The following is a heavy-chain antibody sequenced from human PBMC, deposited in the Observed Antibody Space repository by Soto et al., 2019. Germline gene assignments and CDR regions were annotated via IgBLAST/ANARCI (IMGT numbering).Heavy chain of an antibody. CDR1: GFIFSTYW. J-gene: IGHJ4*02. D-gene: IGHD5-18*01. CDR3: AGLDTSMVKTAGY. CDR2: IKKDGSEE. V-gene: IGHV3-7*01. Sequence: GGSLRLSCAASGFIFSTYWMSWVRQAPGKGLEWVACIKKDGSEEYYVDSVKGRFTISRDNAKNSLYLQMNSLRAEDTAVYYCAGLDTSMVKTAGYWGQGTLVTVSS.